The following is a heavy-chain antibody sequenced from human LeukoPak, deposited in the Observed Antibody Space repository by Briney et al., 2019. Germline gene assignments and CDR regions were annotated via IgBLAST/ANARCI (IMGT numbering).Heavy chain of an antibody. CDR1: GGSISSYY. D-gene: IGHD2-15*01. Sequence: SETLSLTCTVSGGSISSYYWSWIRQPAGKGLEWIGRIYTSGSTNYSPSLKSRVTISVDTSKNQFSLKLTSVTAADTAVYYCARGGQAYCSGGSCYSGWFDPWGQGTLVTVSS. CDR3: ARGGQAYCSGGSCYSGWFDP. CDR2: IYTSGST. V-gene: IGHV4-4*07. J-gene: IGHJ5*02.